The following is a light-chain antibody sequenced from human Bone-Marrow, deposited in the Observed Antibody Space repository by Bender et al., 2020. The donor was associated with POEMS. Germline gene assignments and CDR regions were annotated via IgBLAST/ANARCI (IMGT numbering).Light chain of an antibody. CDR2: FNN. CDR1: NSNIGSNH. CDR3: ATWDDSLNALV. J-gene: IGLJ3*02. V-gene: IGLV1-44*01. Sequence: QSVLTQPPSASETPGQRATIFCSGSNSNIGSNHVNWYQQLPGTAPKLLIFFNNERPSGVPDRFSGSKSGTSASLAISGLQSEDEGDYYCATWDDSLNALVFGGGTKLTVL.